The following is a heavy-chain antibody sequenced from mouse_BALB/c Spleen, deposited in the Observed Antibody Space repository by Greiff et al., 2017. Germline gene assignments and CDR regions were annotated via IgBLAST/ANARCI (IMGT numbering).Heavy chain of an antibody. CDR2: INSNGGST. D-gene: IGHD1-1*01. CDR3: ARDITTVVAPFDY. Sequence: EVKVVESGGGLVQPGGSLKLSCAASGFTFSSYGMSWVRQTPDKRLELVATINSNGGSTYYPDSVKGRFTISRDNAKNTLYLQMSSLKSEDTAMYYCARDITTVVAPFDYWGQGTTLTVSS. CDR1: GFTFSSYG. V-gene: IGHV5-6-3*01. J-gene: IGHJ2*01.